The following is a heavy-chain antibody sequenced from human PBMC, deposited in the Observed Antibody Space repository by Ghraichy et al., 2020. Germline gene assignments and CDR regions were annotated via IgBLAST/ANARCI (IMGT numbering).Heavy chain of an antibody. J-gene: IGHJ6*02. CDR2: IYTSGST. CDR1: GGSISSYY. Sequence: SETLSLTCTVSGGSISSYYWSWIRQPAGKGLGWIGRIYTSGSTNYNPSLKSRVTMSVDTSKNQFSLKLSCVTAADTAVYYCARDGEYSYVKNYYYGMDVWGQGTTVTVSS. CDR3: ARDGEYSYVKNYYYGMDV. V-gene: IGHV4-4*07. D-gene: IGHD5-18*01.